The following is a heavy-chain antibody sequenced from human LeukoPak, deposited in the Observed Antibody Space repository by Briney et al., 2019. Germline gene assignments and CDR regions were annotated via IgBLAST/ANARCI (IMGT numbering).Heavy chain of an antibody. CDR3: TRDKKSGESSEIDY. CDR2: INRDGSTT. CDR1: GFTFSNYW. V-gene: IGHV3-74*03. J-gene: IGHJ4*02. D-gene: IGHD3-10*01. Sequence: GGSLRLSCAASGFTFSNYWVHWVRQAPGKGLVWVSRINRDGSTTKYADSVKGRFTVSRDNAKNTLNLQMNSLRAEDTAVYYCTRDKKSGESSEIDYWGQGTLVTVSS.